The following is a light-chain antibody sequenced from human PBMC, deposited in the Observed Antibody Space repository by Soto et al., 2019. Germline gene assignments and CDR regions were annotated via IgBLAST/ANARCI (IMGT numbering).Light chain of an antibody. CDR1: KLGDKY. J-gene: IGLJ1*01. CDR3: QAWDSSTYYV. CDR2: QDS. V-gene: IGLV3-1*01. Sequence: SYELTQPPSVSVYPGQTASITCSGDKLGDKYACWYQQKPGQSPVLVIYQDSKRPSGIPERFSGSNSGNTATLTISGTQAMDEADYYCQAWDSSTYYVFGTGTK.